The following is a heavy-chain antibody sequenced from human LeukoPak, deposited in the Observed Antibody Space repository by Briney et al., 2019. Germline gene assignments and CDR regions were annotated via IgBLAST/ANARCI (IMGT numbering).Heavy chain of an antibody. CDR1: GFTFSSYS. J-gene: IGHJ6*02. V-gene: IGHV3-48*04. CDR3: ARRRYDYYYGMDV. CDR2: ISSSSSTI. Sequence: GGSLRLSCAASGFTFSSYSMNWVRQAPGKGLEWVSYISSSSSTIYYADSVKGQFTISRDNAKNSLYLQMNSLRAEDTAVYYCARRRYDYYYGMDVWGQGTTVTVSS.